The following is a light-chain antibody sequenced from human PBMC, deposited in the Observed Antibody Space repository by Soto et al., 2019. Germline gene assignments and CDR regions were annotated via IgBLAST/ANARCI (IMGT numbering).Light chain of an antibody. CDR2: KAS. CDR3: QQYNYWPPLT. CDR1: QSISTW. V-gene: IGKV1-5*03. J-gene: IGKJ4*01. Sequence: DIQMTQSPSTLSASVGDRVTITCRANQSISTWLAWYQQEPGKAPKLLIYKASHLDSGVPSRFSGSGSGTEFTLTISSLQPDDFATYDCQQYNYWPPLTFGGGTKVEIK.